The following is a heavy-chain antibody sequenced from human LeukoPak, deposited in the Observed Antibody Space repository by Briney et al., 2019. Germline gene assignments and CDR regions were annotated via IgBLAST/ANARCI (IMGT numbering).Heavy chain of an antibody. CDR3: ARERGGYSYGDY. V-gene: IGHV1-18*01. CDR1: GYTFTSYG. CDR2: INTYNGNT. J-gene: IGHJ4*02. D-gene: IGHD5-18*01. Sequence: ASVKVSCKASGYTFTSYGISWVRQAPGQGLEWMGWINTYNGNTNYAQKLQGRVTMTTDTSTSTAYTELRSLRSDDTAVYYCARERGGYSYGDYWGQGTLVTVSS.